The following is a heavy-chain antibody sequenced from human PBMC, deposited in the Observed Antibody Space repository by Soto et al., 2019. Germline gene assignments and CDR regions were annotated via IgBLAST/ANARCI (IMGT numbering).Heavy chain of an antibody. CDR2: IKSKTDGGTT. CDR1: GFTFRNSW. D-gene: IGHD2-15*01. Sequence: GSLRLSCAASGFTFRNSWMSWVRQAPGKGLEWVGRIKSKTDGGTTDYAAPVKGRFTISRDDSKNTLYLQMNSLKTEDTAVYYCTTGIVVVAAKNFDYWGQGTLVTVSS. CDR3: TTGIVVVAAKNFDY. V-gene: IGHV3-15*01. J-gene: IGHJ4*02.